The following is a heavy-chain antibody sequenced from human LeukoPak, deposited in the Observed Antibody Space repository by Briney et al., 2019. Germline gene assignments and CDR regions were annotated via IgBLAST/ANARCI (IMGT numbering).Heavy chain of an antibody. V-gene: IGHV3-66*01. D-gene: IGHD3-10*01. Sequence: PGGSLRLSCAASGFTFISNYMSWVRQAPGKGLEWVSVIYSGGSTYYAASVKGRFTISRDRTKNMLYPQMNNLRAEDTATYYCAIIHSYGHAWGQGTLVTVSS. CDR3: AIIHSYGHA. J-gene: IGHJ5*02. CDR1: GFTFISNY. CDR2: IYSGGST.